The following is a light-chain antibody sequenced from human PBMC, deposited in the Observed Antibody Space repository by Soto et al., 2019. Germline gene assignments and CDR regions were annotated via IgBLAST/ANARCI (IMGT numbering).Light chain of an antibody. CDR1: SSNIGSNY. V-gene: IGLV1-47*01. Sequence: QSVLTPPPSASGTPGQRVTISFSGRSSNIGSNYVYWYQQRPGPASKLLIYRNNQRPAGVTDRFSDPKSGTSASLAIGGLRAEDGSDYYCAAWDDSVSGPGVVFGGGTKLTV. CDR2: RNN. J-gene: IGLJ2*01. CDR3: AAWDDSVSGPGVV.